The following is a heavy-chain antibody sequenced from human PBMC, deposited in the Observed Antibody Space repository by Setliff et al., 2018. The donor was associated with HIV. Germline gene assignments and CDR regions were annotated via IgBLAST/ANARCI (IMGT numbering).Heavy chain of an antibody. CDR1: GGSISSYY. CDR3: ARHAGGYPFYYYYYYMDV. V-gene: IGHV4-59*08. D-gene: IGHD3-22*01. J-gene: IGHJ6*03. CDR2: IYYSGST. Sequence: PSETLSLTCTVSGGSISSYYWSWIRQPPGKGLEWIGYIYYSGSTNYNPSLKSRVTISVDTSKNQFSLKLSSVTAADTAVYYCARHAGGYPFYYYYYYMDVWGKGTTVTSP.